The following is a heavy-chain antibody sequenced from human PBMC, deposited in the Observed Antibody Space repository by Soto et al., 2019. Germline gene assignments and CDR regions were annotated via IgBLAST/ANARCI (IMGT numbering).Heavy chain of an antibody. CDR1: GGSISSGGYY. D-gene: IGHD3-22*01. J-gene: IGHJ3*02. CDR3: ARVYYYDSSGPFDI. CDR2: IYYSGST. V-gene: IGHV4-31*03. Sequence: PSKTLSLTCTVSGGSISSGGYYWSWIRQHPGKGLEWIGYIYYSGSTYYNPSLKSRVTISVDTSKNQFSLKLSSVTAADTAVYYCARVYYYDSSGPFDIWGEGTTVPVSS.